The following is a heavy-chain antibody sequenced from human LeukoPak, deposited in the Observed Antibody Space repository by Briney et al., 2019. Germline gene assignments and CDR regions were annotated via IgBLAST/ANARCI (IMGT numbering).Heavy chain of an antibody. J-gene: IGHJ6*02. CDR1: GYTFTSYA. Sequence: ASVKVSCKASGYTFTSYAMHWVRQAPGQRLEWMGWINAGNGNTKYSQKFQGRVTITRDTPASTAYMELSSLRSEDTAVYYCARDRPLGYCSSTSCYRWDLYYGMDVWGQGTTVTVSS. CDR3: ARDRPLGYCSSTSCYRWDLYYGMDV. CDR2: INAGNGNT. D-gene: IGHD2-2*01. V-gene: IGHV1-3*01.